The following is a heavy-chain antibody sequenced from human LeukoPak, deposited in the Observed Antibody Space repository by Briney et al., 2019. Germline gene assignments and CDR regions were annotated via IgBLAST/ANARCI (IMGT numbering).Heavy chain of an antibody. CDR2: ISSNGGST. J-gene: IGHJ4*02. Sequence: GGSLRLSCAASGFSFSSYAMHWVSQAPGKGLEYVSAISSNGGSTYYANSVKGRFTISRDNSENTLYLQMGSLRAEDMAVYYCASSYDSSGYYFLWGQGTLVTVSS. D-gene: IGHD3-22*01. CDR1: GFSFSSYA. V-gene: IGHV3-64*01. CDR3: ASSYDSSGYYFL.